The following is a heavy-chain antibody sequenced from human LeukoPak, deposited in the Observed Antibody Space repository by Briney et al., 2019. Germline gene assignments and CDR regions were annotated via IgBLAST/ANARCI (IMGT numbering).Heavy chain of an antibody. D-gene: IGHD2-2*02. CDR3: ARGRDIVGVPATIRDDY. CDR1: GYTFTGYY. Sequence: ASVKVSCKASGYTFTGYYMHWVRQAPGQGLEWMGWINPNSGGTNYAQKFQGRVTMTRDTSISTAYMELSRLRSDDTAVYYCARGRDIVGVPATIRDDYWGLGTLVTVSS. CDR2: INPNSGGT. J-gene: IGHJ4*02. V-gene: IGHV1-2*02.